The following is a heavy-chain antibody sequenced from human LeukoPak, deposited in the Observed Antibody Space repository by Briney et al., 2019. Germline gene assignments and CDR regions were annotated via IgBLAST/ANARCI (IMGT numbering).Heavy chain of an antibody. Sequence: PGGSLRLSCAASGFTFSSYSMNWVRQAPGKGLEWVSSISSSSSYIYYADSVKGRFTISRDNAKTSLYLQMNSLRAEDTAVYYCARGGFGVVINQLDYWGQGTLVTVSS. D-gene: IGHD3-3*01. CDR2: ISSSSSYI. CDR3: ARGGFGVVINQLDY. J-gene: IGHJ4*02. V-gene: IGHV3-21*01. CDR1: GFTFSSYS.